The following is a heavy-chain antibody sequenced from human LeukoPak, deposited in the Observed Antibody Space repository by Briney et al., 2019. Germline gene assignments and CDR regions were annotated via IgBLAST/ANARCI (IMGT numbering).Heavy chain of an antibody. CDR3: AKDRGAH. J-gene: IGHJ4*02. D-gene: IGHD3-10*01. CDR1: GFSFSSYG. V-gene: IGHV3-30*02. Sequence: GGSLRLSCAASGFSFSSYGMHWVRQAPGKGLEWVAFIRYDGSSTYYPDSVKGRFTISRDNSKNTLYLQMNSLRAEDTAVYYCAKDRGAHWGQGTLVTVSS. CDR2: IRYDGSST.